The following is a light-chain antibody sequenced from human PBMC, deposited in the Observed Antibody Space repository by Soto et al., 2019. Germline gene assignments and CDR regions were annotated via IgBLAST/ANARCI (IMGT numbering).Light chain of an antibody. CDR1: QSVDNY. CDR3: QQRSNWPPLT. Sequence: IVLTQSPATLSLSPGESATLSCRASQSVDNYLAWYQQKPGQAPRLLIYDASNRATGIPARFSGSGSGTDFTLTISSLGPEDFAVYYCQQRSNWPPLTFGGGTKVEIK. V-gene: IGKV3-11*01. CDR2: DAS. J-gene: IGKJ4*01.